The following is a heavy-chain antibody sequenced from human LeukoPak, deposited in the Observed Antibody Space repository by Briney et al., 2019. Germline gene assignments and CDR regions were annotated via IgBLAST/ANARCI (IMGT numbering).Heavy chain of an antibody. J-gene: IGHJ4*02. CDR3: ARRAAGDSGSYYHDY. V-gene: IGHV4-59*08. CDR1: DGSISSYY. CDR2: IYYSGST. Sequence: SETLSLTCTVSDGSISSYYWSWIRQPPGKELEWIGYIYYSGSTNYNPSLKSRVTISVDTSKNQFSLKLSSVTAADTAVYYCARRAAGDSGSYYHDYWGQGTLVTVSS. D-gene: IGHD3-10*01.